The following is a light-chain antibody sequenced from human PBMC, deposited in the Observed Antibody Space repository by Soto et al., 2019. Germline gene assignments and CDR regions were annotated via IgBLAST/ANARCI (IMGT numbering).Light chain of an antibody. CDR2: KAS. J-gene: IGKJ1*01. CDR3: QQNDFIPWT. CDR1: QSISSW. Sequence: DIQMTQSPSTLSASVGDRVTITCRASQSISSWLAWYQQKPGKAPKLLIYKASSLESGVPSRFSGSGSGTDFTLIISSLQPEDFATYFCQQNDFIPWTFGQGTKV. V-gene: IGKV1-5*03.